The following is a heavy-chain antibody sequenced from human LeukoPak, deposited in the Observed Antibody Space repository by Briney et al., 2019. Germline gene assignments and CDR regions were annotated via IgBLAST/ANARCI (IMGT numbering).Heavy chain of an antibody. CDR2: IYYSGST. V-gene: IGHV4-31*03. J-gene: IGHJ3*02. CDR3: AREGFMVRGVITKANAFDI. CDR1: GGSISSGGHY. D-gene: IGHD3-10*01. Sequence: PSETLSLTCTVSGGSISSGGHYWSWIRQHPGKGLEWIGYIYYSGSTYTGITNYNPSLKSRVTISVDTSKNQFSLKLSSVTAADTAVYYCAREGFMVRGVITKANAFDIWGQGTMVTVSS.